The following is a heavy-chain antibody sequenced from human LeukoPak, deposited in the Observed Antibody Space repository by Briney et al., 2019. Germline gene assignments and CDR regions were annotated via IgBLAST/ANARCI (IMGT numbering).Heavy chain of an antibody. Sequence: GGSLRLSCAASGFTFSDYYMAWIRQAPGKGLEWISYISTSGSAVYYADSVKGRFTMSRDNAKNSLYLQMNSLRAEDTAAYYCARRAPFYYNSWSPTHDYGMDVWGQGTTVTVSS. V-gene: IGHV3-11*01. CDR1: GFTFSDYY. J-gene: IGHJ6*02. D-gene: IGHD3-10*01. CDR2: ISTSGSAV. CDR3: ARRAPFYYNSWSPTHDYGMDV.